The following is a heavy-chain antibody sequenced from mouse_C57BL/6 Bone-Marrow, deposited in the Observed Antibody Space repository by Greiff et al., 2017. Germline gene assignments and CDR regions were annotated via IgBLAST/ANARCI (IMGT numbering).Heavy chain of an antibody. J-gene: IGHJ1*03. CDR2: FHPYNDDT. Sequence: QVQLQQSGAELVKPGASVKLSCKASGYTFTSYSIEWMKQNPGQGLEWIGNFHPYNDDTNYNEKFKGKATLTVDTSSSTVYMELSRLTSDYSAVYYCARGSDYYDYCDFDVWGTGTTVTVAS. CDR1: GYTFTSYS. D-gene: IGHD1-1*01. CDR3: ARGSDYYDYCDFDV. V-gene: IGHV1-47*01.